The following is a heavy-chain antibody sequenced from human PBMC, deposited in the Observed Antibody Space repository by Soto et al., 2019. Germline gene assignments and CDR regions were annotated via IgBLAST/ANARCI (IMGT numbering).Heavy chain of an antibody. D-gene: IGHD6-19*01. CDR2: ISSSGSTI. CDR1: GFTFIRYE. J-gene: IGHJ1*01. V-gene: IGHV3-48*03. CDR3: ARDRRSGWYPEYFQH. Sequence: GGSLRLSCAASGFTFIRYEMNWVRQAPGKGLEWASYISSSGSTIYYADSVKGRFTISRDNAKNSLYLQMNSLRAEDTAVYYCARDRRSGWYPEYFQHWGQGTLVTVSS.